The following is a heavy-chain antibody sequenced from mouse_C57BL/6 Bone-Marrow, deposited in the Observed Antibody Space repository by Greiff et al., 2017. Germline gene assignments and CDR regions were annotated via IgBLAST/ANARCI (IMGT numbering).Heavy chain of an antibody. V-gene: IGHV1-85*01. CDR3: ARYGYYVDYAMDY. D-gene: IGHD2-3*01. Sequence: QVQLQQSGPELVKPGASVKLSCKASGYTFTSYDINWVKQRPGQGLEWIGWIYPRDGSTKYNEKFKGKATLTVDTSSSTAYMELHSLTSEDAAVYFCARYGYYVDYAMDYWGQGTSVTVSS. CDR2: IYPRDGST. CDR1: GYTFTSYD. J-gene: IGHJ4*01.